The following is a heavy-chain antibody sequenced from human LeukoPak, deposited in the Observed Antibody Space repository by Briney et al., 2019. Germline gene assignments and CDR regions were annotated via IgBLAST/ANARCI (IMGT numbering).Heavy chain of an antibody. CDR2: ISDSGGST. D-gene: IGHD2-15*01. J-gene: IGHJ4*02. CDR1: GFTFSSYA. CDR3: ATPRGIVVVVAAPSFDF. Sequence: GGSLRLSCAASGFTFSSYAMSWVRQAPGKGLEWVSSISDSGGSTYYADSVKGRFTVSRDNSRNTLYLQMSSLRADDTAVYYCATPRGIVVVVAAPSFDFWGQGTLVTVSS. V-gene: IGHV3-23*01.